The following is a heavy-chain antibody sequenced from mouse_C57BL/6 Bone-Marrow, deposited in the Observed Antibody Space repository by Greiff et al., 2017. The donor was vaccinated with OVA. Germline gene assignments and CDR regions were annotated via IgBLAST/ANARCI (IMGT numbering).Heavy chain of an antibody. CDR1: GYTFTDYE. CDR3: TRELGGYYWYYAMDY. Sequence: QVQLQQSGAELVRPGASVTLSCKASGYTFTDYEMHWVKQTPVHGLEWIGAIDPETGGTAYNQKFKGKAILTADKSSSTAYMELRSLTSDDSAVYYCTRELGGYYWYYAMDYWGQGTSVTVSS. V-gene: IGHV1-15*01. J-gene: IGHJ4*01. D-gene: IGHD2-3*01. CDR2: IDPETGGT.